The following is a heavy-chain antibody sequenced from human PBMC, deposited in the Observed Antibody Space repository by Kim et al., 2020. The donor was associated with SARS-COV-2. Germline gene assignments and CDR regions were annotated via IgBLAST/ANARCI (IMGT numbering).Heavy chain of an antibody. Sequence: GGSLRLSCAASGFTFDDYAMHWVRQAPGKGLEWVSGISWNSGSIGYADSVKGRFTISRDNAKNSLYLQMNSLRAEDTALYYCAKDIGSGRITTYGMDVWGQWTTVTVSS. CDR1: GFTFDDYA. CDR3: AKDIGSGRITTYGMDV. CDR2: ISWNSGSI. D-gene: IGHD3-10*01. V-gene: IGHV3-9*01. J-gene: IGHJ6*02.